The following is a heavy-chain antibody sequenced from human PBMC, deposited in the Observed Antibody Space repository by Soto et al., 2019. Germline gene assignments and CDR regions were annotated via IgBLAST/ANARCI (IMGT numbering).Heavy chain of an antibody. CDR2: ISYDGSNK. CDR3: AKDPYSSSSLVHFDY. J-gene: IGHJ4*02. V-gene: IGHV3-30*18. Sequence: GGSLRLSCAASGFTFSSYGMHWVRQAPGKGLEWVAVISYDGSNKYYADSVKGRFTISRDNSKNTLYLQMNSLRAEDTAVYYCAKDPYSSSSLVHFDYWGQGTLVTVSS. D-gene: IGHD6-6*01. CDR1: GFTFSSYG.